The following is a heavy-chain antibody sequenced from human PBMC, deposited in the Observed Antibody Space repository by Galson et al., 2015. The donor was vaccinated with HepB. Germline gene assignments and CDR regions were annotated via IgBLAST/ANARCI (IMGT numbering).Heavy chain of an antibody. CDR2: VYHFGMS. CDR1: GVSVSSDHW. CDR3: VAFSRTRENTDAFDF. V-gene: IGHV4/OR15-8*02. Sequence: SETLSLTCAVSGVSVSSDHWWSWVRQPPGKGLEYLGEVYHFGMSNFNPSHEHRLSMSIDRSKNQFSLTLTSVTAADTAIYYCVAFSRTRENTDAFDFWGQGTKVTVSS. D-gene: IGHD4-17*01. J-gene: IGHJ3*01.